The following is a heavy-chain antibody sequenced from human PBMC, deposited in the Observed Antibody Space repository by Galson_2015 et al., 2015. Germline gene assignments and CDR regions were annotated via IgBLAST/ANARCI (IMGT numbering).Heavy chain of an antibody. J-gene: IGHJ5*02. CDR3: ARDAITYYDFWSGSNWFDP. V-gene: IGHV3-7*01. D-gene: IGHD3-3*01. CDR2: IKQDGSEK. CDR1: GFTFSSYW. Sequence: SLRLSCAASGFTFSSYWMSWVRQAPGKGLEWVANIKQDGSEKYYVDSVKGRFTISRDNAKNSLYLQMNSLRAEDTAVYYYARDAITYYDFWSGSNWFDPWGQGTLVTVSS.